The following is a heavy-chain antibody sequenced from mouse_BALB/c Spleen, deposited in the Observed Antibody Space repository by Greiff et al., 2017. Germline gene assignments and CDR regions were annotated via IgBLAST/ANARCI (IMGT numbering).Heavy chain of an antibody. D-gene: IGHD2-4*01. CDR3: ARHPATNMITTGWFDY. V-gene: IGHV5-6*01. J-gene: IGHJ3*01. CDR2: ISSGGSYT. Sequence: EVQLMESGGDLVKPGGSLKLSCAASGFTFSGYGMSWVRQTPEKRLEWVATISSGGSYTYYPDSVKGRFTISRDNAKNTLYMQMSSLKSEDTAMYSCARHPATNMITTGWFDYWGQGTLVTVSA. CDR1: GFTFSGYG.